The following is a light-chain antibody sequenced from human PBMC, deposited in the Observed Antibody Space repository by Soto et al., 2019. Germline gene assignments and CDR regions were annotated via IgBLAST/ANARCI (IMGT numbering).Light chain of an antibody. CDR1: QSVSSSY. Sequence: EIVLTQSPGTLSLSPGERATLSCRASQSVSSSYLAWCQQKPGQAPRLLIYGASSRATGIPDRFSGSGSGTDFTLTISRLEPEDFAVYYCQHYGNSPPSVTFGPGTKVDIK. CDR3: QHYGNSPPSVT. V-gene: IGKV3-20*01. J-gene: IGKJ3*01. CDR2: GAS.